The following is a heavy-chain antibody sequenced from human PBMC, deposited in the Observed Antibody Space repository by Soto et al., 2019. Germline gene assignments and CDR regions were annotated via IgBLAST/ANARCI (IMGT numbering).Heavy chain of an antibody. CDR2: INPNSGGT. Sequence: ASVKVSCKASGYTFTGYYMHCVRQAPGQVLEWMGWINPNSGGTNYAQKFQGRVTMTRDTSISTAYMELSRLRSDDTAVYYCARQDDFWSGYYYYYYGMDVWGQGTTVTVSS. J-gene: IGHJ6*02. V-gene: IGHV1-2*02. D-gene: IGHD3-3*01. CDR3: ARQDDFWSGYYYYYYGMDV. CDR1: GYTFTGYY.